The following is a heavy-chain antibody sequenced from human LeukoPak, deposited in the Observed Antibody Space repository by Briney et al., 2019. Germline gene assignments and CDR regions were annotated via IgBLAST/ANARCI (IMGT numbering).Heavy chain of an antibody. J-gene: IGHJ3*02. CDR3: ARADLHGGNPFDCFDI. Sequence: SETLSLTCAVYGGSFSGYYWSWIRQPPGKGLEWIGEINHSGSTNYNPSLKSRVTISVDTSKNQFSLRLSSVTAADTAMYYCARADLHGGNPFDCFDIWGQGTMVTVSS. CDR1: GGSFSGYY. CDR2: INHSGST. V-gene: IGHV4-34*01. D-gene: IGHD4-23*01.